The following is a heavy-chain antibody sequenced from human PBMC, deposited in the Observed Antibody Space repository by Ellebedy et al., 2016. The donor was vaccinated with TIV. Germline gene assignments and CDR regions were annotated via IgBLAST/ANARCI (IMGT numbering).Heavy chain of an antibody. J-gene: IGHJ4*02. V-gene: IGHV1-3*01. CDR2: INLGIGDT. CDR1: GYIFTTYS. D-gene: IGHD5-18*01. Sequence: AASVKVSCKTSGYIFTTYSMHWVRQAPGQSLEWMGWINLGIGDTKYSQNFQGILTITSDASASTVYMELSSLRSGDTAVYFCARGYSYEFDYWGQGTLVTVSS. CDR3: ARGYSYEFDY.